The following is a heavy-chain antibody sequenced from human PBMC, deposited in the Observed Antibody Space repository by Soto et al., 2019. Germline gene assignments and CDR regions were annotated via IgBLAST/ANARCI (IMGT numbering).Heavy chain of an antibody. CDR2: IYYSGST. Sequence: NPSETLSLTCTVSGGSVSSGSYYWSWIRQPPGKGLEWIGYIYYSGSTNYNPSLKSRVTISVDTSKNQFSLKLSSVTAADTAVYYCARAGRDGYNFSWFDPWGQGTLVTVSS. V-gene: IGHV4-61*01. D-gene: IGHD5-12*01. CDR3: ARAGRDGYNFSWFDP. CDR1: GGSVSSGSYY. J-gene: IGHJ5*02.